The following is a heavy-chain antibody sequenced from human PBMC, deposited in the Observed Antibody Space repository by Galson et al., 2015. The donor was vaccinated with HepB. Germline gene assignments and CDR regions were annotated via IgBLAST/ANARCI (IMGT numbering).Heavy chain of an antibody. V-gene: IGHV3-30-3*01. CDR2: ISYDGSNK. CDR3: ARTSIAAAGNYYYYYMDV. J-gene: IGHJ6*03. D-gene: IGHD6-13*01. CDR1: GFTFSSYA. Sequence: SLRLSCAVSGFTFSSYAMHWVRQAPGKGLEWVAVISYDGSNKYYADSVKGRFTISRDNSKNTLYLQMNSLRAEDTAVYYCARTSIAAAGNYYYYYMDVWGKGTTVTVSS.